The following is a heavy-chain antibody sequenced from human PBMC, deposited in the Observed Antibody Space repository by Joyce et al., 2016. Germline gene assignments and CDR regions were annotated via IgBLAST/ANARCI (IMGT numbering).Heavy chain of an antibody. CDR1: TFSFSYFA. V-gene: IGHV3-30-3*01. J-gene: IGHJ4*02. CDR2: ISSDVDIQ. D-gene: IGHD3-22*01. Sequence: QVQLVESGGGLVQPGRSLRLSCAGSTFSFSYFAMHWVRQAPGKGLEWVAFISSDVDIQHYADSVKGRFTISRDNSLNTLFLQMNRLRAEDTARYYCARIPGSSYYQPFDYWGQGTQVTVSS. CDR3: ARIPGSSYYQPFDY.